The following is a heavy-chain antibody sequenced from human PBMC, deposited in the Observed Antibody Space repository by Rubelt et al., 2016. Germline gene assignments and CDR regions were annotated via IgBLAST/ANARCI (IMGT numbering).Heavy chain of an antibody. V-gene: IGHV4-34*01. CDR2: INHSGST. CDR3: ARGPGYSGYVPYYYGMDV. D-gene: IGHD5-12*01. Sequence: QVQLQQWGAGLLKPSETLSLTCAVYGGSFSGYYWSWIRQPPGKGLEWIGEINHSGSTNYNPSLKSGVTISVDTSKSQFSLKLSSVTDADTAVYYCARGPGYSGYVPYYYGMDVWGQGTTVTVSS. J-gene: IGHJ6*02. CDR1: GGSFSGYY.